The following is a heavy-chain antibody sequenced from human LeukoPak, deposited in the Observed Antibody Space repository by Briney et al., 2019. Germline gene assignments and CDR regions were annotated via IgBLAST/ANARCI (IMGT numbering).Heavy chain of an antibody. CDR3: AKGFYGSENYYSLFDY. V-gene: IGHV3-23*01. CDR2: ITASGDST. J-gene: IGHJ4*02. D-gene: IGHD3-10*01. Sequence: GGSLRLSCVASGFTFSSYAMSWVRQAPGKGLVWVPAITASGDSTYYADSVKGRFTISRDNSKNTLYLQMNSLRAEDTAVYYCAKGFYGSENYYSLFDYWGQGTLVTVSS. CDR1: GFTFSSYA.